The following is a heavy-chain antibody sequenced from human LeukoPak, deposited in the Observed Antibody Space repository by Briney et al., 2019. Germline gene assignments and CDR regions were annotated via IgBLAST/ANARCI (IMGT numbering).Heavy chain of an antibody. V-gene: IGHV1-2*02. Sequence: ASVKVSCKASGYTFTNYYIHWVRQAPGQGLEWMGWINPNSGGTNYAQKFQGRVTMTRDTSISTAYMELSRLRSDDTAVYYCARPHYDILTGYLPWFDPWGQGTLVTVSS. CDR1: GYTFTNYY. D-gene: IGHD3-9*01. CDR3: ARPHYDILTGYLPWFDP. J-gene: IGHJ5*02. CDR2: INPNSGGT.